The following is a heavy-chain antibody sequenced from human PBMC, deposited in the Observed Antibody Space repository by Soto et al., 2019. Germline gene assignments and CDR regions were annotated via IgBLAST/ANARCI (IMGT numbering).Heavy chain of an antibody. J-gene: IGHJ4*02. CDR2: FNPSGDYT. Sequence: ASVKVSCKASGYTFASYYIHWVRQAPGQGLEWVGIFNPSGDYTSYPQKFQGRLTLTRDTSTSTVYMELSSLRYEDAAMYYCALAQFDYWGQGTLVTVSS. CDR1: GYTFASYY. CDR3: ALAQFDY. V-gene: IGHV1-46*01. D-gene: IGHD5-12*01.